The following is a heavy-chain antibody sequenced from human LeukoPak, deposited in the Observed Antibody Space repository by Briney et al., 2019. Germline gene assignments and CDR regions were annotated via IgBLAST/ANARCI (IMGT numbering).Heavy chain of an antibody. CDR2: INSDGSST. J-gene: IGHJ3*02. CDR3: ARGRWGEAFDI. CDR1: GFTFSSYW. D-gene: IGHD4-23*01. Sequence: GSLRLSCAASGFTFSSYWMHWVRQAPGKGLVWVSRINSDGSSTSYADSVKGRFTISRDNAKNTLYLQMNSLGADDTAVYYCARGRWGEAFDIWGQGTMVTVSS. V-gene: IGHV3-74*01.